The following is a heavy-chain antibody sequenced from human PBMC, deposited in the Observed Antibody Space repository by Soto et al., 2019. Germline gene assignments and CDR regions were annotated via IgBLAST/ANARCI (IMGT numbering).Heavy chain of an antibody. CDR3: ARDEDYDSSGYYYDYYGMDV. J-gene: IGHJ6*02. D-gene: IGHD3-22*01. CDR2: ISYDGGNK. CDR1: GFTFSSYA. V-gene: IGHV3-30-3*01. Sequence: QVQLVESGGGVVQPGRSLRLSCAASGFTFSSYALHWFRQAPGKGLEWVAVISYDGGNKYYADSVKGRFTISRDNSKKTLYLQMNSLRAEDTAVDYCARDEDYDSSGYYYDYYGMDVWGHGTTVAVSS.